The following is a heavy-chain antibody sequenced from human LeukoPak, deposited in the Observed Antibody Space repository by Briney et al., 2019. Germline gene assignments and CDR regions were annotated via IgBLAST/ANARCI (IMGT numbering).Heavy chain of an antibody. CDR3: ARAPKGMTTVRYYYYYYMDV. CDR2: IYYSGST. D-gene: IGHD4-11*01. Sequence: SETLSLTCTVSSGSITSGGYYWNWIRQHPGKGLEWIGYIYYSGSTFYNPSLKSRVTMSVNTSKNQFSLKLSSVTAADTAVYYCARAPKGMTTVRYYYYYYMDVWGKGTTVTVSS. J-gene: IGHJ6*03. CDR1: SGSITSGGYY. V-gene: IGHV4-31*03.